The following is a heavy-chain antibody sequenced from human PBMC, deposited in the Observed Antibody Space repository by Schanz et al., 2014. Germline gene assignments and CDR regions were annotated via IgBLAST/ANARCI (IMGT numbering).Heavy chain of an antibody. CDR3: ARFATNWGYSGYEGQFDG. CDR2: IIPILGIA. Sequence: KVSCKASGGTFSSYAISWVRQAPGQGLEWMGRIIPILGIANYAQKFQGRVTITADKSTSTAYMELSSLRSEDTAVYYCARFATNWGYSGYEGQFDGRGLGTLGTASA. J-gene: IGHJ4*02. D-gene: IGHD5-12*01. CDR1: GGTFSSYA. V-gene: IGHV1-69*04.